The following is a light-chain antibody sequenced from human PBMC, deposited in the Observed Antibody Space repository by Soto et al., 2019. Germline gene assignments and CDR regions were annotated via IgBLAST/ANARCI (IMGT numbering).Light chain of an antibody. Sequence: ELVLTQSPGTVSLSPGERATLSCRASQSISSGYLAWYQQRPGQPPRLLIYHASSRATGIPDRFIGSGSGTDFSLTISRLEPEDFAVYYCQQYGGSAGTFGQGTKVDIK. V-gene: IGKV3-20*01. J-gene: IGKJ1*01. CDR2: HAS. CDR3: QQYGGSAGT. CDR1: QSISSGY.